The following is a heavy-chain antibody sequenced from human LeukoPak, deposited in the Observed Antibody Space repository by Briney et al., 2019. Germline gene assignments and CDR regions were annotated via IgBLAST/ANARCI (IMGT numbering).Heavy chain of an antibody. J-gene: IGHJ5*02. CDR3: ARDLRGTIFGYRFDP. V-gene: IGHV1-18*01. CDR2: ISAYNGNT. D-gene: IGHD3-3*01. CDR1: GYTFTSYG. Sequence: GASVTVSCTASGYTFTSYGISWVRQAPGQGLGWMGWISAYNGNTNYAQKLQGRVTMTRDTSTSTVYMELSSLRSEDTAVYYCARDLRGTIFGYRFDPWGQGTLVTVSS.